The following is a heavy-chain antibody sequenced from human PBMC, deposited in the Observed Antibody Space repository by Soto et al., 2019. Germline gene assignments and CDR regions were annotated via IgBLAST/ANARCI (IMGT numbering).Heavy chain of an antibody. V-gene: IGHV4-34*01. Sequence: QVQLQQWGAGLLKPSETLSLTCAVYGGSFSGYYWSWIRQPPGKGLEWIGEINHRGSTNYNPSLKSRVTISVDTSKNQFSLKLSSVTAADTAVYYCARGNFWSGYYKNYWGQGTLVTVSS. CDR2: INHRGST. D-gene: IGHD3-3*01. CDR1: GGSFSGYY. J-gene: IGHJ4*02. CDR3: ARGNFWSGYYKNY.